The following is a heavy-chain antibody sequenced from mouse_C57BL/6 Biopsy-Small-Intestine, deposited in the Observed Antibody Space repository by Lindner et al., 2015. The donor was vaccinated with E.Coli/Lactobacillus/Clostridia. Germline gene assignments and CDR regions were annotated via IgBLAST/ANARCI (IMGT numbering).Heavy chain of an antibody. D-gene: IGHD2-4*01. Sequence: SVKVSCKASGYTFTSYGISWVRQAPGQGLEWMGWISAYNGNTNYVQKVQGRVTMTTDTSTSTAYMELRSLRSDDTAVYYCVREEEGLRLGNPRADAFDIWGQGTMVTVSS. CDR3: VREEEGLRLGNPRADAFDI. CDR1: GYTFTSYG. V-gene: IGHV1S26*01. J-gene: IGHJ3*01. CDR2: ISAYNGNT.